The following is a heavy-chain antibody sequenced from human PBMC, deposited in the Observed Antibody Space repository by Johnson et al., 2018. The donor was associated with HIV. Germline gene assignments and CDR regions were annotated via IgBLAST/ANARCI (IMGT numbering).Heavy chain of an antibody. CDR2: ISYDGSNK. Sequence: HVQLVESGGGVVQPGRSLRLSCAASGFTFSSYAMHWVRQAPGKGLEWVAVISYDGSNKYYADSVKGRFTISRDNSKNTLYLQMNSLRAEDTAVYYCARELGGSSLPFGAFDIWGQGTMVTVSS. J-gene: IGHJ3*02. CDR3: ARELGGSSLPFGAFDI. V-gene: IGHV3-30*04. CDR1: GFTFSSYA. D-gene: IGHD6-13*01.